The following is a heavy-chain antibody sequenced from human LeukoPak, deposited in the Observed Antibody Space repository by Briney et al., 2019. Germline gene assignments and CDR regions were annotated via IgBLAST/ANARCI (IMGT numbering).Heavy chain of an antibody. CDR2: IGGDGGER. V-gene: IGHV3-30*03. D-gene: IGHD2-2*01. J-gene: IGHJ4*02. CDR3: ARARGDSQPASRYFEY. CDR1: GFTFNSYV. Sequence: GGSLRLSCAGSGFTFNSYVMHWVRQAPGKGPEWVALIGGDGGERYYGESVKGRFTISRDNSKNTLYVQMNSLRPEDTAICYCARARGDSQPASRYFEYWGQGVPVTVSS.